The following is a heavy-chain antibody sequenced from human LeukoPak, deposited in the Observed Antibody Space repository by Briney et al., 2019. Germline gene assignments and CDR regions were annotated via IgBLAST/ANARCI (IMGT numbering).Heavy chain of an antibody. Sequence: SETLSLTCSVSGASISSGTYYWGWSRQPPGKGLEWIGSIYYTGSTYDNPSLKSRVTISVDTSKNQFSLKLSSVTAADTAVYYCARRGGSGRAFDYWAQGTLVTVSS. J-gene: IGHJ4*02. CDR3: ARRGGSGRAFDY. CDR2: IYYTGST. D-gene: IGHD1-26*01. CDR1: GASISSGTYY. V-gene: IGHV4-39*01.